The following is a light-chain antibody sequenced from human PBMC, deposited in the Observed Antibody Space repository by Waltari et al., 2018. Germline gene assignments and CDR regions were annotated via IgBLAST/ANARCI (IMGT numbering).Light chain of an antibody. V-gene: IGLV8-61*01. Sequence: QTVVTQEPSFSVSPGGTVTLTCGLISGSVSTNFYPTWYHQTPGQAPRTLLYSTNTRSSGVPDRFSGSILGNKAALTITGAQADDESDYYCVLYMGSGISVFGGGTKLTVL. CDR2: STN. J-gene: IGLJ3*02. CDR3: VLYMGSGISV. CDR1: SGSVSTNFY.